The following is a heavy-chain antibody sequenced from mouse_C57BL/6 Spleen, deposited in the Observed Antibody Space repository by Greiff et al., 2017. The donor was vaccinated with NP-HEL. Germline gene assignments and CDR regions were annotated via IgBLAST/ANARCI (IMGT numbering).Heavy chain of an antibody. J-gene: IGHJ1*03. Sequence: VQLQQSGAELVKPGASVKLSCKASGYTFTEYTIHWVKQRSGQGLEWIGWFYPGSGSIKYNEKFKDKATLTADKSSSTVYMELSRLTSEDSAVYFCARHEEEVDYGSSYWYFDVWGTGTTVTVSS. CDR2: FYPGSGSI. V-gene: IGHV1-62-2*01. CDR3: ARHEEEVDYGSSYWYFDV. CDR1: GYTFTEYT. D-gene: IGHD1-1*01.